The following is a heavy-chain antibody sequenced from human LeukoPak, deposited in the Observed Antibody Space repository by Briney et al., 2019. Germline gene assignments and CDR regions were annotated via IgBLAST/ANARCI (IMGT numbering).Heavy chain of an antibody. Sequence: GGSLRLSCAASGFTFSSYAMHRVRQAPGKGLEYVSAISSNGGSTYYANSVKGRFTISRDNSKNTLYLQMGSLRAEDMAVYYCARVALGYCSSTSCYGGFFDYWGQGTLVTVSS. D-gene: IGHD2-2*01. CDR3: ARVALGYCSSTSCYGGFFDY. J-gene: IGHJ4*02. CDR1: GFTFSSYA. CDR2: ISSNGGST. V-gene: IGHV3-64*01.